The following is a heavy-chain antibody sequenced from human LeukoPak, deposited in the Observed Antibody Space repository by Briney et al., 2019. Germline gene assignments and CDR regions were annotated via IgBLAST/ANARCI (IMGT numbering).Heavy chain of an antibody. D-gene: IGHD3-3*01. CDR1: GGTFSSYA. CDR3: ARGLESAFDI. J-gene: IGHJ3*02. V-gene: IGHV1-69*06. Sequence: ASVKVSCKASGGTFSSYAISWVRQAPGQGLEWMGGIIPIFGTANYAQKLQGRVTITADKSASTAYMELSSLRSEDMAVYYCARGLESAFDIWGQGTMVTVSS. CDR2: IIPIFGTA.